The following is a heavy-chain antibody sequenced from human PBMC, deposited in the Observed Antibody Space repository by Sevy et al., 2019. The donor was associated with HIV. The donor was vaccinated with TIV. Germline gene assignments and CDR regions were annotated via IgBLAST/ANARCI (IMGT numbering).Heavy chain of an antibody. CDR3: ARSNWVTSTNGFSKSYYFDY. J-gene: IGHJ4*02. CDR2: INTSGST. V-gene: IGHV4-4*07. D-gene: IGHD7-27*01. Sequence: SETLSLTCTVSGDSFSSYFWAWIRQPAGKGLGWIGRINTSGSTHYNPSLKSRVTMSVDTSKSQFSLTVTSLTAADTAIYFCARSNWVTSTNGFSKSYYFDYWGQGSLVTVSS. CDR1: GDSFSSYF.